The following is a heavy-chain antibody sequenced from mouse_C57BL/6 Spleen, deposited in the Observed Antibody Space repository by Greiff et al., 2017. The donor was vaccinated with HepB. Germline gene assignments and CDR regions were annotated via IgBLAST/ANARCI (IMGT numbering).Heavy chain of an antibody. D-gene: IGHD4-1*01. CDR2: IYPGDGDT. J-gene: IGHJ2*01. V-gene: IGHV1-82*01. CDR1: GYAFSSSW. CDR3: AINWDY. Sequence: VQLQQSGPELVKPGASVKISCKASGYAFSSSWMNWVKQRPGKGLEWIGRIYPGDGDTNYNGKFKGKATLTADKPSSTAYMQLSSLTSEDSAVYFCAINWDYWGQGTTLTVSS.